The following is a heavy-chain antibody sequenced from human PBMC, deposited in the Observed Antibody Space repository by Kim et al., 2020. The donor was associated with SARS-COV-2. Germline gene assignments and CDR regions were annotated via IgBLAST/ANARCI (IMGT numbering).Heavy chain of an antibody. CDR1: GGSFSGYY. V-gene: IGHV4-34*01. D-gene: IGHD6-13*01. CDR3: ARGSSWETRDDNWFDP. J-gene: IGHJ5*02. CDR2: INHSGST. Sequence: SETLSLTCAVYGGSFSGYYWSWIRQPPGKGLEWIGEINHSGSTNYNPSLKSRVTISVDTSKNQFSLKLSSVTAADTAVYYCARGSSWETRDDNWFDPWGQGTLVTVSS.